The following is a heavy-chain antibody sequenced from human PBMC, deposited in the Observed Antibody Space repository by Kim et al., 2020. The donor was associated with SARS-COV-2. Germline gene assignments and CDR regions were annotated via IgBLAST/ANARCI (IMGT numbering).Heavy chain of an antibody. Sequence: TLSLTCAVSGGPISSGGYSWSWIRQPPGKGLEWIGYIYHSGSTYYNPSLKSRVTISVDRSKNQFSLKLSSVTAADTAVYYCARGVYDYNWGSYRYSWFDPWGKGTLVTVSS. CDR2: IYHSGST. D-gene: IGHD3-16*02. J-gene: IGHJ5*02. CDR1: GGPISSGGYS. CDR3: ARGVYDYNWGSYRYSWFDP. V-gene: IGHV4-30-2*01.